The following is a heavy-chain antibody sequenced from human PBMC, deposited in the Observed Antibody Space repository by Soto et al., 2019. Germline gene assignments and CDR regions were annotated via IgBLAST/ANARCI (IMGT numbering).Heavy chain of an antibody. J-gene: IGHJ3*02. V-gene: IGHV3-23*01. CDR1: GFTFSSYA. Sequence: GGSLRLSCAASGFTFSSYAMSWVRQAPGKGLEWVSAISGSGGSTYYADSVKGRFTISRDNSKNTLYLQMNSLRAEDTAVYYCANHGGSTISHCSSTSCFYHDAFDIWGQGTMVTVSS. CDR2: ISGSGGST. CDR3: ANHGGSTISHCSSTSCFYHDAFDI. D-gene: IGHD2-2*01.